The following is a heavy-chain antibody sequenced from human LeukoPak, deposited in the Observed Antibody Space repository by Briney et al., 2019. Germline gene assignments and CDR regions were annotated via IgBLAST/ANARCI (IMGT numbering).Heavy chain of an antibody. CDR3: ARAPRRDYYGSGSFNWFDP. Sequence: GGSLRLSCAASGFTFSDYYMSWIRQAPGKGLEWVSYISSSGSTIYYADSVKGRFTISRDNAKNSLYLQMNSLRAEDTAVYYCARAPRRDYYGSGSFNWFDPWGQGTLVTVSS. D-gene: IGHD3-10*01. CDR1: GFTFSDYY. J-gene: IGHJ5*02. V-gene: IGHV3-11*01. CDR2: ISSSGSTI.